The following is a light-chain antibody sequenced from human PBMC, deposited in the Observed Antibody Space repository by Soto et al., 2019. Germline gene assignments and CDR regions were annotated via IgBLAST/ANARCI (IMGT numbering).Light chain of an antibody. CDR3: SSYTSSSTLV. CDR2: DVS. J-gene: IGLJ2*01. CDR1: SSDVGGYNY. Sequence: QSALTQPASVSGSPGQSITISCTGTSSDVGGYNYVSWYQQHPGKAPKLMTYDVSNRPSGVSNRFSGSKFGNTASLTISGLQAEDEADYYCSSYTSSSTLVFGGGTKLTVL. V-gene: IGLV2-14*01.